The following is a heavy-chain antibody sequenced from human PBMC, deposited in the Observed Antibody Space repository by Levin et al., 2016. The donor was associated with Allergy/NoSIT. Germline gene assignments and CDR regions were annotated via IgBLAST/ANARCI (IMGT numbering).Heavy chain of an antibody. V-gene: IGHV1-69*08. Sequence: SVKVSCKASGDTFSSYSFDWVRQAPGQGLEWMGRFIPVLGTASNAQKFQGRVTITADESARTAYMELSSLRSEDTAVYYCAAYSSTWSRSFDYWGLGTLVTVSS. CDR2: FIPVLGTA. CDR3: AAYSSTWSRSFDY. D-gene: IGHD5-18*01. J-gene: IGHJ4*02. CDR1: GDTFSSYS.